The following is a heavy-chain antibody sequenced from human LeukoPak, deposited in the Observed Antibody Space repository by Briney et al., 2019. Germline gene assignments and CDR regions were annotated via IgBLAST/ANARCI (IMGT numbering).Heavy chain of an antibody. CDR3: ARLEYYYVSGNYYKLLDY. D-gene: IGHD3-10*01. V-gene: IGHV3-30*10. CDR1: GFSFTTYD. Sequence: AESLTLSCAASGFSFTTYDLHWVRHPPPEGLEWVAAVAPLGGRTNYTASVKGRLTISIDTSKNTLFLQMTSLRPDDTAVYYCARLEYYYVSGNYYKLLDYWGQGTLVTVCS. J-gene: IGHJ4*02. CDR2: VAPLGGRT.